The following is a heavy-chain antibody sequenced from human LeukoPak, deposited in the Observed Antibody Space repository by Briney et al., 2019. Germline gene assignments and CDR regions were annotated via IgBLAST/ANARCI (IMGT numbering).Heavy chain of an antibody. D-gene: IGHD3-10*01. CDR1: GFTSSSYA. CDR3: TKVRVGWFGELSPPNFDY. Sequence: GGSLRLSCAASGFTSSSYAMSWVRQAPGKGLEWVSAISGSGGSTYYADSVKGRFTISRDNSKNTLYLQMNSLRAEDTAVYYCTKVRVGWFGELSPPNFDYWGQGTLVTVSS. V-gene: IGHV3-23*01. J-gene: IGHJ4*02. CDR2: ISGSGGST.